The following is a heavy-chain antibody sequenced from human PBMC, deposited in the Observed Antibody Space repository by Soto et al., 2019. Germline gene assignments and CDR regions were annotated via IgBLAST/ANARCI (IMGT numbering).Heavy chain of an antibody. CDR3: GGGQFYFDY. V-gene: IGHV3-30*03. CDR2: ISYDGTNK. Sequence: QVQLVESGGGVVQPGRSLRLSCAASGFPLTSYGMHWVREGPGKGLEWLAVISYDGTNKFYADSVKGRFTISRDNSKNTLYLQMNSLRPEDTALYYCGGGQFYFDYRGQGTLVIVSS. D-gene: IGHD3-10*01. CDR1: GFPLTSYG. J-gene: IGHJ4*02.